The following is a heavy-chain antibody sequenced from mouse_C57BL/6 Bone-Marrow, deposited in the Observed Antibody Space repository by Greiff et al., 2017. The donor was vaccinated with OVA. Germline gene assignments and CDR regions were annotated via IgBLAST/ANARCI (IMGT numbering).Heavy chain of an antibody. Sequence: DVKLQESGAELVRPGASVKLSCTASGFNIKDDYMHWVKQRPEQGLEWIGWIDPENGDTEYASKFQGKATITADTSSNTAYLQLSSLTSEDTAVYYCTTWLYGNYDYWGQGTTLTVSS. J-gene: IGHJ2*01. CDR2: IDPENGDT. D-gene: IGHD2-1*01. CDR3: TTWLYGNYDY. CDR1: GFNIKDDY. V-gene: IGHV14-4*01.